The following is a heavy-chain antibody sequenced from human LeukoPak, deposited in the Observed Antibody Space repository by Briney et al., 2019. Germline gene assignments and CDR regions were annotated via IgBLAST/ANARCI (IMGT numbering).Heavy chain of an antibody. CDR1: GYTFTGYY. V-gene: IGHV1-2*02. J-gene: IGHJ4*02. Sequence: ASVKVSCKASGYTFTGYYMHWVRQAPGQGLEWMGWINPNSGGTNYAQKFQGRVTMTRDASISTAYMELSRLRSDDTAVYYCARVWPCTNGVCPDVFEYWGQGTLVTVSS. D-gene: IGHD2-8*01. CDR2: INPNSGGT. CDR3: ARVWPCTNGVCPDVFEY.